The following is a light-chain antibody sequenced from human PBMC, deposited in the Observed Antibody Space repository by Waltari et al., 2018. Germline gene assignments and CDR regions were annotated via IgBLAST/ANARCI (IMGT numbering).Light chain of an antibody. CDR3: TSFTSSNTYV. CDR2: DVS. V-gene: IGLV2-14*03. Sequence: QSALTQPASVSGSPGQSITISCSGTSSDIGKYNYVSWFQQHPGKAPKLMIYDVSKRPSGVSDRFSGSSSGNTASLTISGLQTEDESDYYCTSFTSSNTYVFGTGTKVTVL. CDR1: SSDIGKYNY. J-gene: IGLJ1*01.